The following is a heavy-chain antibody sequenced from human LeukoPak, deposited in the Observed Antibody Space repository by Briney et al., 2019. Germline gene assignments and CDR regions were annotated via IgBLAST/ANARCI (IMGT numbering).Heavy chain of an antibody. CDR1: GGSFSGYY. Sequence: PSETLSLTCAVYGGSFSGYYWSWIRQPPGKGLEWIGEINHSGSTNYNPSLKSRVTISVDTSKNQFSLKLSSVTAADTAVYYCARWDYDFWGGSDYWGQGTLVTVSS. J-gene: IGHJ4*02. V-gene: IGHV4-34*01. CDR2: INHSGST. CDR3: ARWDYDFWGGSDY. D-gene: IGHD3-3*01.